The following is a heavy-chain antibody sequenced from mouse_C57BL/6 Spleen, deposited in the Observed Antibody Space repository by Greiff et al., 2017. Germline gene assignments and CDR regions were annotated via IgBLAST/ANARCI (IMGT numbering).Heavy chain of an antibody. CDR2: IHPNSGST. CDR1: GYTFTSYW. D-gene: IGHD2-4*01. J-gene: IGHJ4*01. V-gene: IGHV1-64*01. Sequence: QVQLQQPGAELVKPGASVKLSCKASGYTFTSYWMHWVKQRPGQGLEWIGMIHPNSGSTNYNEKFKSKATLTVDKSSSTAYMQLSSLTSEDSAVYYCARFNDYSYAMDYWGQGTSVTVSS. CDR3: ARFNDYSYAMDY.